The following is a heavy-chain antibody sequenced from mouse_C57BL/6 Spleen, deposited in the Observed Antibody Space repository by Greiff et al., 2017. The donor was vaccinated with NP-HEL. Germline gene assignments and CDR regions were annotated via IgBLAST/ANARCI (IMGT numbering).Heavy chain of an antibody. CDR2: IYPRSGNT. CDR3: ARRGDSNYDAMDY. Sequence: VQVVESGAELARPGASVKLSCKASGYTFTSYGISWVKQRTGQGLEWIGEIYPRSGNTYYNEKFKGKATLTADKSSSTAYMELRSLTSEDSAVYFCARRGDSNYDAMDYWGQGTSVTVSS. V-gene: IGHV1-81*01. D-gene: IGHD2-5*01. J-gene: IGHJ4*01. CDR1: GYTFTSYG.